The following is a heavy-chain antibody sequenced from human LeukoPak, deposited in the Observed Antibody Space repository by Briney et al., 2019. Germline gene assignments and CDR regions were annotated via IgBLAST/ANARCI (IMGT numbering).Heavy chain of an antibody. CDR1: GFTVSSNY. J-gene: IGHJ4*02. CDR2: IYSGGST. D-gene: IGHD2-15*01. CDR3: AKEFARDRGGIFSFDY. Sequence: GGSLRLSCAASGFTVSSNYMSWVRQAPGKGLEWVSVIYSGGSTYYADSVKGRFTISRDNSKNTLYLQMNSLRAEDTAVYYCAKEFARDRGGIFSFDYWGQGAMVTVSS. V-gene: IGHV3-53*01.